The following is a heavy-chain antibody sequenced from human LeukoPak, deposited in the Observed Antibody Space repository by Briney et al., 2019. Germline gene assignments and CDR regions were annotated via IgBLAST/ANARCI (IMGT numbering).Heavy chain of an antibody. CDR2: IKPSGRT. D-gene: IGHD2-15*01. V-gene: IGHV4-34*01. Sequence: SETLSLTCAVYGGSFNDYYWIWIRQPPGKGLEWIGEIKPSGRTNYNPSLESRVTISVDTSKNQFSLKLSSVTAADTAVYYCATYSEGAFDIWGQGTMVTVSS. J-gene: IGHJ3*02. CDR3: ATYSEGAFDI. CDR1: GGSFNDYY.